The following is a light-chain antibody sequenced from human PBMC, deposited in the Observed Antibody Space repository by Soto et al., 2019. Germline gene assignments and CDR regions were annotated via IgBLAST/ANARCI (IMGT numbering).Light chain of an antibody. J-gene: IGLJ1*01. CDR3: CSFVYTGPYL. CDR2: EDR. V-gene: IGLV2-23*01. CDR1: SNDVTNNKF. Sequence: SVLTQPASVSESPGQSITISCTGNSNDVTNNKFVCWYQQSPGKGPKLLIYEDRRRPPGVSSRFSASKSGNTASLTISGLQSDDEDDYCCCSFVYTGPYLFGSGTKVTVL.